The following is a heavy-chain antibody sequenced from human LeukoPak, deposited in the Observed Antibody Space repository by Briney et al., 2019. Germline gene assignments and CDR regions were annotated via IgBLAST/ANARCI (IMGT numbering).Heavy chain of an antibody. D-gene: IGHD3-3*01. V-gene: IGHV4-59*01. Sequence: SETLSLTCSVSGGSISSYYWSWIRQPPGKGLEWIGYIYYSESTNYNPSLKSRVTISVDTSKNQFSLKLSSVSAADTAVYYCARGDFWSGYYLSDYWGQGTLVTVSS. CDR2: IYYSEST. J-gene: IGHJ4*02. CDR1: GGSISSYY. CDR3: ARGDFWSGYYLSDY.